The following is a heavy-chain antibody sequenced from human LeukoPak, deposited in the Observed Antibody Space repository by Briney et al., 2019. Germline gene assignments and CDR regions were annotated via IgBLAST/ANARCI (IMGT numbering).Heavy chain of an antibody. D-gene: IGHD2-21*01. CDR2: IYYSGST. Sequence: SETLSLTCTVSGGSLSSSSYYWGWIRQPPGKGLEWLGSIYYSGSTYYNPSLKSRVTISVDTSKNQFSLKLSSVTAADTAVYYCARDRCGGDCYDYWGQGTLVTVSS. CDR3: ARDRCGGDCYDY. CDR1: GGSLSSSSYY. V-gene: IGHV4-39*07. J-gene: IGHJ4*02.